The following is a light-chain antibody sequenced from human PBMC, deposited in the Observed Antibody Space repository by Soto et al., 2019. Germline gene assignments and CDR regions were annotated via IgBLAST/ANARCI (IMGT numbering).Light chain of an antibody. Sequence: NQAAYGYRLPGHSITITCTGPSRDVGGYNYVSWYQQQAGKAPKRLIYGDNNRPSGVPDRFSGSKSGTSASLAITGLQPEDEADYYCQSYDSSLTTFVFGTGTKFTVL. CDR1: SRDVGGYNY. CDR2: GDN. V-gene: IGLV2-14*03. CDR3: QSYDSSLTTFV. J-gene: IGLJ1*01.